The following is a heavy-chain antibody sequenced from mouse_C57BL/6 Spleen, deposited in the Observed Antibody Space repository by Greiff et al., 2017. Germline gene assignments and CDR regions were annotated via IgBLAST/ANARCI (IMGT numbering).Heavy chain of an antibody. V-gene: IGHV1-42*01. J-gene: IGHJ4*01. CDR3: ARIYDGYYRYAMDY. Sequence: VQLQQSGPELVKPGASVKISCKASGYSFTGYYMNWVKQSPEKSLEWIGEINPRTGGTTYNQKFKAKATLTVDKSSSTAYMQLKSLTSEDSAVYYCARIYDGYYRYAMDYWGQGTSVTVSS. CDR2: INPRTGGT. CDR1: GYSFTGYY. D-gene: IGHD2-3*01.